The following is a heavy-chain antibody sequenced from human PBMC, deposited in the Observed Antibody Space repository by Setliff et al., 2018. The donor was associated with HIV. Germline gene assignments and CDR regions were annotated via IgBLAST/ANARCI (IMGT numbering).Heavy chain of an antibody. D-gene: IGHD1-26*01. Sequence: SVKVSCKAYGGTFSSYAIAWVRQAPGQGLECMGGIIPMLGTANYAQKFQGRVTITTDESTSTAYMELSSLRSEDTAVYYCAREGRSGSYGRRNAFDIWGQGTMVTVS. CDR2: IIPMLGTA. CDR3: AREGRSGSYGRRNAFDI. V-gene: IGHV1-69*05. CDR1: GGTFSSYA. J-gene: IGHJ3*02.